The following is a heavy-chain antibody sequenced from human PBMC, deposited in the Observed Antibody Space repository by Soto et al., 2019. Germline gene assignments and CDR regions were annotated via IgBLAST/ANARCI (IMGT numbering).Heavy chain of an antibody. J-gene: IGHJ3*01. CDR3: ANDSAPGSGRVWYYGLDV. V-gene: IGHV3-7*01. CDR2: IKGDGSER. CDR1: GFTFSLYW. Sequence: EVQLVESGGGLVQPGGSLRLSCAASGFTFSLYWMTWVRQAPGKGLEWVANIKGDGSERNYADSVKGRFTISRDDARNSFYLQMNSLGAEDTAVYYCANDSAPGSGRVWYYGLDVWGQGTMVTVSS. D-gene: IGHD3-10*01.